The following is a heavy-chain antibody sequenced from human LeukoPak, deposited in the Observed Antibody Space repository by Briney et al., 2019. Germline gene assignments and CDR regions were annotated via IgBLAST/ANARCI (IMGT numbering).Heavy chain of an antibody. Sequence: PGGSLRLSCAASGFTFSSYAMHWVRQAPGKGLEWVAVISYDGSNKYYADSVKGRFTISRDNSKNTLYLQMNSLRAEDTAVYYCARSTVRGVIPGAFDIWGQGTMVTVSS. V-gene: IGHV3-30-3*01. J-gene: IGHJ3*02. CDR1: GFTFSSYA. CDR2: ISYDGSNK. CDR3: ARSTVRGVIPGAFDI. D-gene: IGHD3-10*01.